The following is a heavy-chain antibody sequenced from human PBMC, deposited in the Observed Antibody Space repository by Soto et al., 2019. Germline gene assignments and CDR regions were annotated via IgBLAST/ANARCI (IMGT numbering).Heavy chain of an antibody. CDR1: GYTFTSYV. V-gene: IGHV1-18*01. Sequence: ASVKVSCKSSGYTFTSYVIGGVRQAPGQGLEWMGWISAYNGNTNYAQKLQGRVTMTTDTSTSTAYMELRSLRSDDTAVYYCARDLQPQLAPPDNCFDPWGQGTLVTVSS. CDR3: ARDLQPQLAPPDNCFDP. D-gene: IGHD6-13*01. CDR2: ISAYNGNT. J-gene: IGHJ5*02.